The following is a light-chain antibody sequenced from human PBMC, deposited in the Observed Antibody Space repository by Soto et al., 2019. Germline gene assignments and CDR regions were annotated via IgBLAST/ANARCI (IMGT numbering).Light chain of an antibody. CDR3: QQSYSTPPT. CDR1: QSISTY. V-gene: IGKV1-39*01. Sequence: DIQMTQSPSSLSVSIGDRVTITCRASQSISTYLNWYEQKPGKAPNLLIYGASTLQSGVPSRFSGGGSGTDFTLTISSLQPEDFATYYCQQSYSTPPTFGGGTKVDIK. CDR2: GAS. J-gene: IGKJ4*01.